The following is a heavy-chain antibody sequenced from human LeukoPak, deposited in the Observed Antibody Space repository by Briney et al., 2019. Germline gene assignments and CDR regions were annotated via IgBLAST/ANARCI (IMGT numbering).Heavy chain of an antibody. J-gene: IGHJ6*03. CDR1: GGSISSYY. CDR3: ARVPSYYDSSGYYYVGMQPKKRYYYYYMDV. D-gene: IGHD3-22*01. Sequence: PSETLSLTCTVYGGSISSYYWSWIRQPPGKGLEWIGYIYYSGSTNYNPSLKSRVTISVDTSKNQFSLKLSSVTAADTAVYYCARVPSYYDSSGYYYVGMQPKKRYYYYYMDVWGKGTTVTVSS. CDR2: IYYSGST. V-gene: IGHV4-59*01.